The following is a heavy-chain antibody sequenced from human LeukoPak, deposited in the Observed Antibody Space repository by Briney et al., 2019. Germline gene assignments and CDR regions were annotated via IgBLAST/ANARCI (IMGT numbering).Heavy chain of an antibody. D-gene: IGHD2-2*01. CDR2: ISGSGGST. Sequence: PGGSLRLSCAASGFTFSSYAMSWVRQAPGKGLEWVSAISGSGGSTYYADSVKGWFTISRDNSKNTLYLQMNSLRAEDTAVYYCAKGVRVCSSTSCLPLKYYYYGMDVWGRGTTVTVSS. CDR3: AKGVRVCSSTSCLPLKYYYYGMDV. CDR1: GFTFSSYA. J-gene: IGHJ6*02. V-gene: IGHV3-23*01.